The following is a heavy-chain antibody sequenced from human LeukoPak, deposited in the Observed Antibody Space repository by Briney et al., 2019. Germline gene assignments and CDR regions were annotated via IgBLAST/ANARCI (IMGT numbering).Heavy chain of an antibody. CDR3: ARDHEVVVAAALDV. V-gene: IGHV3-21*01. J-gene: IGHJ6*04. Sequence: GGSLRLSCAASGFTFSSYSMNWVRQAPGKGLEWVSSISSSSSYIYYADSVKGRFTISRDNAKNSLYLQMNSLRAEDTAVYYCARDHEVVVAAALDVWGKGTTVTVSS. CDR1: GFTFSSYS. D-gene: IGHD2-15*01. CDR2: ISSSSSYI.